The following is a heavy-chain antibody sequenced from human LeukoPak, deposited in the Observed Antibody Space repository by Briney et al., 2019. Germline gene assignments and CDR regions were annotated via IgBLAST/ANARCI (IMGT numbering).Heavy chain of an antibody. D-gene: IGHD6-13*01. CDR1: GFTFDDYA. CDR2: ISWNSGSI. V-gene: IGHV3-9*01. Sequence: GGSLRLSCAASGFTFDDYAMHWVRQAPGKGLEWVSGISWNSGSIGYADSVKGRFTISRDNAKNSLYLQMNSLRAEDTALYYCPKDIRYSSSWPDYWGQGTLVTVSS. J-gene: IGHJ4*02. CDR3: PKDIRYSSSWPDY.